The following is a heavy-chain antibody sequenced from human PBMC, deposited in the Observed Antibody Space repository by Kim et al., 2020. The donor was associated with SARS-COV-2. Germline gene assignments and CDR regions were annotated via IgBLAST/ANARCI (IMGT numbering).Heavy chain of an antibody. CDR3: ARGGCSGGSCTCYFDY. J-gene: IGHJ4*02. V-gene: IGHV3-13*01. D-gene: IGHD2-15*01. Sequence: SGKSRFTISRENAKNSLYLQMNSLRGGDTAVYYCARGGCSGGSCTCYFDYWGQGSLVTVSS.